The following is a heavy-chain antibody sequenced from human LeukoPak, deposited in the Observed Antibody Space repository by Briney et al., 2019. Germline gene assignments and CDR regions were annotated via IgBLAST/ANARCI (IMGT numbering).Heavy chain of an antibody. CDR1: GFTFSNAW. CDR2: IKSKTDGGTT. J-gene: IGHJ4*02. D-gene: IGHD3-3*01. V-gene: IGHV3-15*01. Sequence: GGSLRLSCAASGFTFSNAWMSWVRQAPGKGLEWVGRIKSKTDGGTTDYAAPVKGRFTISRDDSKNTLYLQMNSLKTEDTAVYYCTTEDQAPDYYDFWGGYHFDDYWGQGTLVTVSS. CDR3: TTEDQAPDYYDFWGGYHFDDY.